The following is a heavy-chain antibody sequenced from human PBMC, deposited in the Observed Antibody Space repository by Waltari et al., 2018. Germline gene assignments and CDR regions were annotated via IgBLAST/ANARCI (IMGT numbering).Heavy chain of an antibody. CDR3: ASHPAQLAAAGLFYGMDV. J-gene: IGHJ6*02. D-gene: IGHD6-13*01. Sequence: QVQLQQWGAGLLKPSETLSLTCAVYGGSFSGYYWSWIRQPPGRGREWIGEINHSGRTNDNPSLKSRVTISVDTSKNQFSLRRSSVTAADTAVYYCASHPAQLAAAGLFYGMDVWGQGTTVTVSS. V-gene: IGHV4-34*01. CDR1: GGSFSGYY. CDR2: INHSGRT.